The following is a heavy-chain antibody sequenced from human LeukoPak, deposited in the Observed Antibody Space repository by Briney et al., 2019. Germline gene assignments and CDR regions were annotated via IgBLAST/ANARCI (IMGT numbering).Heavy chain of an antibody. Sequence: GGSLRLSCAASGFTFSSYPLHWVRQAPGKGLEWVTLTSYDGSRIYYADSVKGRFTISRDNSKNTLYLQMNSLRAEDAAVYYCARESGWGLPHAFDFWGQGTMVTVSS. CDR2: TSYDGSRI. CDR3: ARESGWGLPHAFDF. J-gene: IGHJ3*01. D-gene: IGHD3-3*01. V-gene: IGHV3-30-3*01. CDR1: GFTFSSYP.